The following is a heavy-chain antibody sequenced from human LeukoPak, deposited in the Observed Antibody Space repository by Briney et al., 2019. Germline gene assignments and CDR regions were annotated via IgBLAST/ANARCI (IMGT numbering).Heavy chain of an antibody. Sequence: GGSLRLSCAASGFTFSDYYMSWIRQAPGKGLEWVSYISSSGSTIYYADSVKGRFTISRDNAKNSLYLQMNSLRAEDTAVYYCARVVIVVVFDAFDIWGQGTMVTVSS. J-gene: IGHJ3*02. CDR3: ARVVIVVVFDAFDI. V-gene: IGHV3-11*01. D-gene: IGHD3-22*01. CDR2: ISSSGSTI. CDR1: GFTFSDYY.